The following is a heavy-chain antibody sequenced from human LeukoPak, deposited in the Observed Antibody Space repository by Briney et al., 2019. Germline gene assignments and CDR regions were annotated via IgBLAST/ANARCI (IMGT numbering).Heavy chain of an antibody. CDR2: IYHSGST. J-gene: IGHJ6*03. CDR3: ARGRGMNYYYYMDV. D-gene: IGHD6-13*01. V-gene: IGHV4-61*10. CDR1: GGSISSGSYY. Sequence: SETLSLTCTVSGGSISSGSYYWSWIRQPAGRGLEWIGYIYHSGSTYYNPSLKSRVTISVDRSKNQFSLKLSSVTAADTAVYYCARGRGMNYYYYMDVWGKGTTVTVSS.